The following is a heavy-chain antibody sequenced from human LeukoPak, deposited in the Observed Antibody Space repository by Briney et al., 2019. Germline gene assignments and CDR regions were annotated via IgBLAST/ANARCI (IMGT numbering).Heavy chain of an antibody. Sequence: GASVKVSCKASGGTFSSYAISWVRQAPGQGLEWMGGIIPIFGTANYAQKFQGRVTITADESTSTAYMELSSLRSEDTAVYYCAFPARWYADYWGQGTLVTVSS. V-gene: IGHV1-69*13. CDR3: AFPARWYADY. CDR1: GGTFSSYA. J-gene: IGHJ4*01. CDR2: IIPIFGTA. D-gene: IGHD4-23*01.